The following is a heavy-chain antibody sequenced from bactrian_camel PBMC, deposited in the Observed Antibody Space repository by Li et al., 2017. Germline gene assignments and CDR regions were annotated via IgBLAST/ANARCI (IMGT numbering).Heavy chain of an antibody. Sequence: VQLVESGGGLVQPGGSLRLSCAASGFTFSRYAMSWVRQAPGKGLEWVSSIGGAYTYYADSVKGRFTISKDNAKNTVYLQLNSLKTEDTAMYYCAAVGCGDQCSGSSVPFDLNYSGHVTQVTLS. J-gene: IGHJ4*01. V-gene: IGHV3S40*01. CDR2: IGGAYT. D-gene: IGHD3*01. CDR3: AAVGCGDQCSGSSVPFDLNY. CDR1: GFTFSRYA.